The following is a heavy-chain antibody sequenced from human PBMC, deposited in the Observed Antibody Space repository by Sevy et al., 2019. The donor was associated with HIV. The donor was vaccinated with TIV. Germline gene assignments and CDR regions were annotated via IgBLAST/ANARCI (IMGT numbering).Heavy chain of an antibody. CDR1: GGSISSYY. CDR3: AKSSIAAREDYYYYMDV. J-gene: IGHJ6*03. CDR2: IYYSGST. D-gene: IGHD6-6*01. V-gene: IGHV4-59*08. Sequence: SETLSLTCTVSGGSISSYYWSWIRQPPGKGLEWIGYIYYSGSTNYNPSLKSRVTISVDTSKNQFSLKLSSVTAADTAVYYCAKSSIAAREDYYYYMDVWGKGTTVTVSS.